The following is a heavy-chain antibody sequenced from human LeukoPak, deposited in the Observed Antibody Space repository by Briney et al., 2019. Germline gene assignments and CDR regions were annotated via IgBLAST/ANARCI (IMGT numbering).Heavy chain of an antibody. J-gene: IGHJ4*02. V-gene: IGHV3-30*18. CDR2: ISYDGSNK. CDR3: AKSGGYYDSSGYYTY. D-gene: IGHD3-22*01. Sequence: PGRSLRLSCAASGFTFSSYGMHWVRQAPGKGLEWVAVISYDGSNKYYADSVKGRFTIPRDNSKNTLYLQMNSLRAEDTAVYYCAKSGGYYDSSGYYTYWGQGTLVTVSS. CDR1: GFTFSSYG.